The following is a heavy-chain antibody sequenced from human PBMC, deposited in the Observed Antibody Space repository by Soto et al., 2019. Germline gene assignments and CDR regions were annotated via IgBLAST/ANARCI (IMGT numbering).Heavy chain of an antibody. CDR1: GFTVSTKY. Sequence: EVQLVESGGGLVQPGGSLRLSCAASGFTVSTKYMSWFLQSPGKGLEWVSVIYRGGSTFYADSVWGRFTISRDNSKSTVNLQMNSLRAEDTAVYYCARDPWAADYWGQGTLVTVSS. CDR3: ARDPWAADY. J-gene: IGHJ4*02. CDR2: IYRGGST. V-gene: IGHV3-66*01. D-gene: IGHD3-16*01.